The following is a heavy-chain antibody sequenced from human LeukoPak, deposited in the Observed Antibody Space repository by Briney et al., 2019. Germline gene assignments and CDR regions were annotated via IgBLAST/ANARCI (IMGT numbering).Heavy chain of an antibody. Sequence: GGSLRLSCATSGFTLNTYAMSWVRQAPGKGLEWVSGISGGGGTTYYADSVKGRFTISRDNSKNTLYLQMNSLRAEDTAVYYCARNSPNYYWGQGTLVTVSS. D-gene: IGHD1/OR15-1a*01. CDR1: GFTLNTYA. J-gene: IGHJ4*02. V-gene: IGHV3-23*01. CDR3: ARNSPNYY. CDR2: ISGGGGTT.